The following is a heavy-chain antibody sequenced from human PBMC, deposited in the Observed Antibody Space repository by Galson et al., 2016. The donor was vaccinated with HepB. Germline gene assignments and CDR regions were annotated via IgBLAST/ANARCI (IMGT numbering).Heavy chain of an antibody. D-gene: IGHD3-10*01. V-gene: IGHV3-74*01. CDR1: GLTFSSYN. J-gene: IGHJ4*02. CDR2: INIDGNSI. CDR3: TRDYYGSLDH. Sequence: SLRLSCAVSGLTFSSYNMNWVRQAPGKGLVWVSRINIDGNSITYADSVKGRFAISRDNAKNTVHLQMNSLRAEDTAVYYCTRDYYGSLDHWGQGTLVTVSS.